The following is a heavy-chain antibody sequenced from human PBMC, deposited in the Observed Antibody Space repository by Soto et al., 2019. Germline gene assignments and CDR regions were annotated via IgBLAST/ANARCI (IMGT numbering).Heavy chain of an antibody. V-gene: IGHV4-4*02. Sequence: QVQLQESGPGLVTPSGTLSLTCAVSGDSMSSSNWWSWVRQPPGKGLEWIGEIYHSGSSNYNPSLKSRVTVSLDTSKTRFSLRLSSVTASDTAVYYCARRYSSSWYRFDTWGQGTLVTVSS. J-gene: IGHJ5*02. CDR3: ARRYSSSWYRFDT. D-gene: IGHD6-13*01. CDR1: GDSMSSSNW. CDR2: IYHSGSS.